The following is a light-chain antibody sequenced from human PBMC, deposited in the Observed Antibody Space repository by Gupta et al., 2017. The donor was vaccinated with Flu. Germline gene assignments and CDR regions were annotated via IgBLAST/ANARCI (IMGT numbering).Light chain of an antibody. CDR3: SSFTNTNTLVV. J-gene: IGLJ2*01. CDR2: EVS. V-gene: IGLV2-14*01. Sequence: QSALTQPASVSGSPGQSITISCTGTSSDLGTYNFVSWYQHHPGKVPKLIIFEVSNRPPGVSNRFSGSKSGNTASLTISGLQADDEANHYCSSFTNTNTLVVFGGGTKLTVL. CDR1: SSDLGTYNF.